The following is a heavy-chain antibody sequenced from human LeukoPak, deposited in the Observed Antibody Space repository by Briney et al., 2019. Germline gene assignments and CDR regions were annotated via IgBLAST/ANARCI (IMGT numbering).Heavy chain of an antibody. CDR3: ANVPRADWFDP. J-gene: IGHJ5*02. Sequence: PSETLSLTCTVSGVSISSSSYYWGWIRQPPGKGLEWIGSISYSGSTYYNPSLKSRVTISEGTSKNQFSLRLTSVTAADTAFYYCANVPRADWFDPWGQGALVTVSS. CDR1: GVSISSSSYY. CDR2: ISYSGST. D-gene: IGHD3-10*02. V-gene: IGHV4-39*07.